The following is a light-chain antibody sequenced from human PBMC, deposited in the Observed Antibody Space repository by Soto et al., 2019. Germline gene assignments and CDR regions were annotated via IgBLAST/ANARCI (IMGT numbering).Light chain of an antibody. CDR1: SSDVGGYNY. J-gene: IGLJ3*02. CDR3: SSYTSSSLWV. CDR2: EVS. V-gene: IGLV2-14*01. Sequence: QSALTQPASVSGSPGQSITISCTGTSSDVGGYNYVSWYQHHPGKAPKLMIYEVSNRPSGVSNRVSASKSGNTASLTISGLQAEDEADYYCSSYTSSSLWVFGGGTKVTVL.